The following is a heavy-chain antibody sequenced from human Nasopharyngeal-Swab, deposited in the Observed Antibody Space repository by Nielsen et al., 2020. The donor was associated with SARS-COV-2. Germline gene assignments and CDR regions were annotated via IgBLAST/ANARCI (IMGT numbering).Heavy chain of an antibody. CDR3: ARGSSVHAFDV. D-gene: IGHD3-10*01. J-gene: IGHJ3*01. Sequence: GGSLRLSCAASGLSFSTYCMHWVRQRPVKGLEWLTNIWYDGSNKYYADSVKGRFTVSRDNSKNTLFLEMDSLRVEDTAVYYCARGSSVHAFDVWGQGTEVTVSS. V-gene: IGHV3-33*01. CDR2: IWYDGSNK. CDR1: GLSFSTYC.